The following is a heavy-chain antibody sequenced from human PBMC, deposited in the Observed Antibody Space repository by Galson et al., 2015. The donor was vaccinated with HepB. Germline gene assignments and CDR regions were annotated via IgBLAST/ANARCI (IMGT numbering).Heavy chain of an antibody. CDR2: IKSKTDGGTT. CDR3: TTGLLWFGELLQENDY. CDR1: GFTFGNAW. V-gene: IGHV3-15*01. J-gene: IGHJ4*02. Sequence: RLSCAASGFTFGNAWMSWVRQAPGKGLEWVGRIKSKTDGGTTDYAAPVKGRFTISRDDSKNTLYLQMNSLKTEDTAVYYCTTGLLWFGELLQENDYWGQGTLVTVSS. D-gene: IGHD3-10*01.